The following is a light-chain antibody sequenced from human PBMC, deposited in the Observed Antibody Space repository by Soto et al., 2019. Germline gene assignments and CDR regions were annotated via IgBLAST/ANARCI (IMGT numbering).Light chain of an antibody. V-gene: IGKV1-5*03. Sequence: DIQMTQSPLTLSASVGDSVSITCRASQNIRTWLAWFQQKPGKAPKLLIYKASSLESGVPSRFSGSGSGTEFTLTISSLQPDDFATYYCQQYDTYTWTFGQGTKVEIK. CDR1: QNIRTW. J-gene: IGKJ1*01. CDR3: QQYDTYTWT. CDR2: KAS.